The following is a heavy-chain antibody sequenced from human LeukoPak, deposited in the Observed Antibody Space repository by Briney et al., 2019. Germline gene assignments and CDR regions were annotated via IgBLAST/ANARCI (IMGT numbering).Heavy chain of an antibody. V-gene: IGHV3-48*01. CDR1: GFTFSSYT. CDR2: ISSSSSTI. Sequence: PGGSLRLSCVVSGFTFSSYTMNWVRQAPGKGLEWVSYISSSSSTIYYADSVKGRFTISRDNAKNPLYLQMNSLRAEDTAVYYCARWGIPIYYYYMDVWGKGTTVTVSS. D-gene: IGHD3-16*01. J-gene: IGHJ6*03. CDR3: ARWGIPIYYYYMDV.